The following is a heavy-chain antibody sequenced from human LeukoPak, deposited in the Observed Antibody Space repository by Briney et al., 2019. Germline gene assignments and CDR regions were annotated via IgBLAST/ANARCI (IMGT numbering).Heavy chain of an antibody. CDR2: IYYSGST. V-gene: IGHV4-59*08. CDR3: ARLIRVVPAARAYFDY. Sequence: SETLCLTCTASGGSISSYYWSWIRQSPGKGLEWIGYIYYSGSTNYNPSLKSRVTISVDTSKNQFSLKLSSVTAADTAVYYCARLIRVVPAARAYFDYWGQGTLVTVSS. J-gene: IGHJ4*02. D-gene: IGHD2-2*01. CDR1: GGSISSYY.